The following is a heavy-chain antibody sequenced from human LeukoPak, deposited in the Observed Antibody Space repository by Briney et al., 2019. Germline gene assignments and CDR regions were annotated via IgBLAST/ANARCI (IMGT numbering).Heavy chain of an antibody. CDR2: IYYSGST. Sequence: PSETLSLTCTVSGGSISSYYWSWIRQHPGKGLEWIGYIYYSGSTYYNPSLKSRVTISVDTSKNQFSLKLSSVTAADTAVYYCASIPNTAMSPFDYWGQGTLVTVSS. D-gene: IGHD5-18*01. CDR1: GGSISSYY. J-gene: IGHJ4*02. CDR3: ASIPNTAMSPFDY. V-gene: IGHV4-59*06.